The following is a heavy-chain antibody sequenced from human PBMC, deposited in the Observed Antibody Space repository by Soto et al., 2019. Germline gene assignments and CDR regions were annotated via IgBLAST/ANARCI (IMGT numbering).Heavy chain of an antibody. V-gene: IGHV1-24*01. J-gene: IGHJ6*03. CDR3: ATQIRSRQYYYYYYMDV. Sequence: ASVKVSCKVSGYTFSELSMHWVRQAPGKGLEWMGGFDPDDGETMYAQKFQGRVTMTEDTSTDTAYMELNSLRSEDTAVYYCATQIRSRQYYYYYYMDVWGKGTTVTVSS. D-gene: IGHD6-13*01. CDR1: GYTFSELS. CDR2: FDPDDGET.